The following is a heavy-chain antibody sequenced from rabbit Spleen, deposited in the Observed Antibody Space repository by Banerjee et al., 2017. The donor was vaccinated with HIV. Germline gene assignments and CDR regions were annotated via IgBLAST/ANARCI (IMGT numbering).Heavy chain of an antibody. V-gene: IGHV1S40*01. CDR1: GFSFSSSYY. CDR2: IYAGGSGST. J-gene: IGHJ4*01. D-gene: IGHD1-1*01. CDR3: ARDLTDVIGWNFGW. Sequence: QSLEESGGDLVKPGASLTLTCTASGFSFSSSYYMCWVRQAPGKGLEWIACIYAGGSGSTAYASWAKGRFTFSKTSSTTVTLQMTSLTAADTATYFCARDLTDVIGWNFGWWGPGTLVT.